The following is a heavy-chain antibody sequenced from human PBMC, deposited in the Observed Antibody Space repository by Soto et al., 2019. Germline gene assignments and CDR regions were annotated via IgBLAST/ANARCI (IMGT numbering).Heavy chain of an antibody. J-gene: IGHJ4*02. D-gene: IGHD3-22*01. V-gene: IGHV5-10-1*01. CDR2: IDPSDSYT. Sequence: PGESLKISCKGSGYSFTSYWISWVRQMPGKGLEWMGRIDPSDSYTNYSPSFQGHVTISADKSISTAYLQWSSLKASDTAMYYCASYYYDSSGYYRKGVFYYWGQGTLVTVSS. CDR1: GYSFTSYW. CDR3: ASYYYDSSGYYRKGVFYY.